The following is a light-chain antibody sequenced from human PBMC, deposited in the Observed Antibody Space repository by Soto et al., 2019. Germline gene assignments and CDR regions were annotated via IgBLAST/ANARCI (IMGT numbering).Light chain of an antibody. CDR1: QSVSSSY. J-gene: IGKJ2*01. Sequence: EIVLTQSPGTLSLYPGERATLSCRASQSVSSSYLAWYQQKPGQAPRLLIYGASSRATGIPDRFSGSGSGKDFTLTISRLEPEDFAVYYCQQYGSSPGYTFGQGTKLEIK. CDR2: GAS. CDR3: QQYGSSPGYT. V-gene: IGKV3-20*01.